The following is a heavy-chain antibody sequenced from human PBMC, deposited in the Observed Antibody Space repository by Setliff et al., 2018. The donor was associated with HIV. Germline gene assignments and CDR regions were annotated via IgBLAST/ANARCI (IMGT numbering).Heavy chain of an antibody. J-gene: IGHJ3*02. D-gene: IGHD6-13*01. Sequence: SVKVSCKASGYTFTSYDINWVRQAPGQGLEWMGGIIPIFGTANYAQKFQGRVTITADESTSTAYMELSSLRSEDTAEYYCARDGSSTWTGVRAFDIWGQGTMVTVSS. CDR1: GYTFTSYD. CDR2: IIPIFGTA. CDR3: ARDGSSTWTGVRAFDI. V-gene: IGHV1-69*13.